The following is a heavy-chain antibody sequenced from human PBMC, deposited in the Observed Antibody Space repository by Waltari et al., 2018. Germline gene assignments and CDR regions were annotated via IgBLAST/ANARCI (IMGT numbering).Heavy chain of an antibody. D-gene: IGHD3-10*01. CDR2: ISWNSGSI. J-gene: IGHJ3*02. Sequence: EVQLVESGGGLVQPGRSLRLSCAASGFTFDDYAMHWVRQAPGKGLEWVSGISWNSGSIGYADSVKGRVTISRDNAKNSLYLQMNSLRAEDTALYYCAKSKDGSGRDAFDIWGQGTMVTVSS. V-gene: IGHV3-9*01. CDR1: GFTFDDYA. CDR3: AKSKDGSGRDAFDI.